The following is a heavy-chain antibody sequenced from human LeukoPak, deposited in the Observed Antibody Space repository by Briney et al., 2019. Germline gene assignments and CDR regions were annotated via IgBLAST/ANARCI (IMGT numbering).Heavy chain of an antibody. V-gene: IGHV3-21*03. J-gene: IGHJ4*02. CDR1: GFTFSSYT. D-gene: IGHD3-10*01. CDR3: AKDHRPIRGVNPFDY. Sequence: GGSLRLSCAASGFTFSSYTINWVRQAPGKGLEWVSSIISSGSYIYYADSVKGRFTISRDNAKNSLSLQMNSLRAEDTAVYYCAKDHRPIRGVNPFDYWGQGTLVTVSS. CDR2: IISSGSYI.